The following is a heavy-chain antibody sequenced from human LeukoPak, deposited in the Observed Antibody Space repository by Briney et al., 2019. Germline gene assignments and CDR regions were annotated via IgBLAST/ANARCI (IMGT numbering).Heavy chain of an antibody. CDR2: IKQDGSEK. V-gene: IGHV3-7*01. Sequence: GGSLRLSCAASGFTFSSYWMRWVRQAPGKGLEWVANIKQDGSEKYYVDSVKGRFTISRDNAKNSLYPQMSSLRAEDTAVYYCARDRESTMVRGVIISDYWGQGTLVTVSS. J-gene: IGHJ4*02. CDR3: ARDRESTMVRGVIISDY. CDR1: GFTFSSYW. D-gene: IGHD3-10*01.